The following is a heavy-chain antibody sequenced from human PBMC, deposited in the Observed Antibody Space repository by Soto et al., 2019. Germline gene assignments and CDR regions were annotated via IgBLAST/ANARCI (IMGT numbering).Heavy chain of an antibody. J-gene: IGHJ5*02. D-gene: IGHD5-18*01. Sequence: SETLSLTCTVSGGSVSSGDYYWSWIRQPPGKGLEWIGYIYYSGSTNYTPSLKSRVSISLDTSKNQFSLRLTSVTAADTAVYYCARIPVDTYMINWFDPWGQGTLVTVSS. CDR1: GGSVSSGDYY. V-gene: IGHV4-61*08. CDR3: ARIPVDTYMINWFDP. CDR2: IYYSGST.